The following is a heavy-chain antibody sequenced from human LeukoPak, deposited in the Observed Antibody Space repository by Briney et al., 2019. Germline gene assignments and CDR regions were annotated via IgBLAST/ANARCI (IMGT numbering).Heavy chain of an antibody. CDR3: ARGLMQNFTIFGVVTQNYFDY. CDR1: GGSFSGYY. J-gene: IGHJ4*02. CDR2: INHSGST. D-gene: IGHD3-3*01. V-gene: IGHV4-34*01. Sequence: SETLSLNCAVYGGSFSGYYWSWLRQPPGQGLEWIGEINHSGSTNYNPSLKSRATTSVKTSKNHFSLKLSLVTAADTAVYYCARGLMQNFTIFGVVTQNYFDYWGQGTLVTVSS.